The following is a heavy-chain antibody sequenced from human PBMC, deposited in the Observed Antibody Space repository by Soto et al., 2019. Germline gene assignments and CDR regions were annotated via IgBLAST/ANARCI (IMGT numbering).Heavy chain of an antibody. J-gene: IGHJ4*02. CDR1: GGSISSYY. CDR2: IYYSGST. CDR3: ARALIYSSGYNYFDY. Sequence: SETLSLTCTVSGGSISSYYWSWIRQPPGKGLEWIGYIYYSGSTNYNPSLKSRATISVDTSKNQFSLKLSSVTAADTAVYYCARALIYSSGYNYFDYWGQGTLVTVSS. D-gene: IGHD3-22*01. V-gene: IGHV4-59*01.